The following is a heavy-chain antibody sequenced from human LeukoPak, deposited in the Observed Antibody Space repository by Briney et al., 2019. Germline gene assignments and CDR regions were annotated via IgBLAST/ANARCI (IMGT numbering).Heavy chain of an antibody. J-gene: IGHJ3*02. V-gene: IGHV1-18*01. D-gene: IGHD1-26*01. CDR1: GYTFTSYG. CDR3: ATDVGATRAFDI. Sequence: ASVKVSCKASGYTFTSYGISWVRQAPGQGLEWMGWISAYKVNTNYAQKLQGRVTMTTDTSTSTAYMELRSLRSDDTAVYYCATDVGATRAFDIWGQGTMVTVSS. CDR2: ISAYKVNT.